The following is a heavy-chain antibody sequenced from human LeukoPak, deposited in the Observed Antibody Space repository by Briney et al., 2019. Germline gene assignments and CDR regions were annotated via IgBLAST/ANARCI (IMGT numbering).Heavy chain of an antibody. Sequence: SETLSLTCTVSGGSISSSSYYWGWIRQPPGKGLEWIGSISYSGSTYYNPSLKSRVTISVDTSKNQFSLKLNSVTAADTAVYHCARHWFHCSIAGCYYDSWGQGTLVTVSS. CDR3: ARHWFHCSIAGCYYDS. J-gene: IGHJ4*02. CDR1: GGSISSSSYY. V-gene: IGHV4-39*01. CDR2: ISYSGST. D-gene: IGHD2-2*01.